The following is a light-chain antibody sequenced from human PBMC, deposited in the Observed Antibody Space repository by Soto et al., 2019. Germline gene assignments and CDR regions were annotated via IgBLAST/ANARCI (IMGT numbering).Light chain of an antibody. V-gene: IGLV2-8*01. CDR1: SSDVGAYNY. CDR2: EVN. CDR3: SAYVGNNNVV. Sequence: QSVLTQPPSASGSPGQSVTISCTGTSSDVGAYNYVSWYQQLPGKAPKLMIYEVNKRPSGVPDRFSGSKSGNTASLTVSGLQAEDEADYFCSAYVGNNNVVFGGGTKVTVL. J-gene: IGLJ2*01.